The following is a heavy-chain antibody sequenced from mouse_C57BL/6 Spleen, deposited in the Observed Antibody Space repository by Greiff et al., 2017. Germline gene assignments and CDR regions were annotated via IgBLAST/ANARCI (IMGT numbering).Heavy chain of an antibody. Sequence: ESGPGLVKPSQSLSLTCSVTGYSITSGYYWNWIRQFPGNKLEWMGYLSYDGSNNYNPSLKNRISITRDTSKNQFFLKLNSVTTEDTATYYCAEGEGYAMDYWGQGTSVTVSS. V-gene: IGHV3-6*01. CDR3: AEGEGYAMDY. CDR1: GYSITSGYY. J-gene: IGHJ4*01. CDR2: LSYDGSN.